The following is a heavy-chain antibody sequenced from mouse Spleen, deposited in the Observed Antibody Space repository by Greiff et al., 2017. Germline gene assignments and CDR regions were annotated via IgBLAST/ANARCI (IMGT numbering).Heavy chain of an antibody. V-gene: IGHV1-69*02. CDR2: IYPSDSYT. D-gene: IGHD3-2*01. J-gene: IGHJ2*01. CDR1: GYTFTSYW. CDR3: TRDSSGYSYFDY. Sequence: QVQLKQPGAELVRPGASVKLSCKASGYTFTSYWINWVKQRPGQGLEWIGNIYPSDSYTNYNQKFKDKATLTVDKSSSTAYMQLSSPTSEDSAVYYCTRDSSGYSYFDYWGQGTTLTVSS.